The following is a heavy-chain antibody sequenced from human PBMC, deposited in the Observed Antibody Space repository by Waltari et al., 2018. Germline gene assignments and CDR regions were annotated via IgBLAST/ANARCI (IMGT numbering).Heavy chain of an antibody. CDR1: GFTFSSYA. CDR2: ISYDGSNK. CDR3: ARDSYSSSFRGWFDP. V-gene: IGHV3-30-3*01. Sequence: QVQLVESGGGVVQPGRSLRLPCAASGFTFSSYAMHWVRQAPGKGLEWVAVISYDGSNKYYADSVKGRFTISRDNSKNTLYLQMNSLRAEDTAVYYCARDSYSSSFRGWFDPWGQGTLVTVSS. D-gene: IGHD6-13*01. J-gene: IGHJ5*02.